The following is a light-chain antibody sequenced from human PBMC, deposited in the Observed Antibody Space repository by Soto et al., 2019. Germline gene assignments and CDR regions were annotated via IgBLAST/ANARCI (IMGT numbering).Light chain of an antibody. CDR2: GAS. Sequence: EIVMTQSPATLSVSPGERATLSCRASQGIKDYVAWFQQKPGQAPRLLIYGASTRATGIPARFSGSGSGTEFTLTISSLQSEDFAVYYCQQYNNWPQTFGQGTKVDIK. CDR1: QGIKDY. CDR3: QQYNNWPQT. V-gene: IGKV3-15*01. J-gene: IGKJ1*01.